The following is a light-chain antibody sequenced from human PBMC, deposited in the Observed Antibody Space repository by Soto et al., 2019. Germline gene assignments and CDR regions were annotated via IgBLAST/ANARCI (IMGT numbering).Light chain of an antibody. CDR3: QQYNNWPLT. J-gene: IGKJ1*01. V-gene: IGKV3-15*01. CDR2: GAS. Sequence: EIVMTQSPATLSVSPGERATLSCRASQSVRSSFLAWYQQKPGQAPRLLIYGASTRATGIPARFSGSGSGTEFTLTISSLQSEDFAVYYCQQYNNWPLTFGQGTKVDIK. CDR1: QSVRSSF.